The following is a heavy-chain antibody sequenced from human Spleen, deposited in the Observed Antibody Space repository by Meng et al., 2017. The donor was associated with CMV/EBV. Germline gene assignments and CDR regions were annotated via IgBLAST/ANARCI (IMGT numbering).Heavy chain of an antibody. V-gene: IGHV1-69*05. Sequence: SVKVSCKASGGSISTYAISWVRQAPGQGLEWMGGSIPILNTANYAQKFQGRVTITTDESTRTAYMELRSLRSDDTAVYYCARSTLVVTPPGIWGQGTMVTVSS. J-gene: IGHJ3*02. D-gene: IGHD3-22*01. CDR2: SIPILNTA. CDR3: ARSTLVVTPPGI. CDR1: GGSISTYA.